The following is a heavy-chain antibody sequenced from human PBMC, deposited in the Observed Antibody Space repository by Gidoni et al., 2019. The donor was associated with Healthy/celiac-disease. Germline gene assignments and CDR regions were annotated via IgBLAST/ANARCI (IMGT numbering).Heavy chain of an antibody. CDR3: ARHRRRGDTVTEIDY. J-gene: IGHJ4*02. CDR1: GYSFTSYW. D-gene: IGHD4-17*01. CDR2: TEPGHSDT. Sequence: EVQLVQSGAEVKKPGESLKNHCKGSGYSFTSYWLGWVRQMPGKGLEWMGVTEPGHSDTRYSPSCQGQVTTSADKSISTAYLQWSSLKASDTAMYYCARHRRRGDTVTEIDYWGQGTLVTVSS. V-gene: IGHV5-51*01.